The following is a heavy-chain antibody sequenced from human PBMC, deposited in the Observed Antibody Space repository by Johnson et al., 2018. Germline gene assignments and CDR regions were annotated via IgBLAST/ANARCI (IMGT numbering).Heavy chain of an antibody. V-gene: IGHV1-8*01. CDR1: GYTFTSYD. J-gene: IGHJ3*02. CDR2: MNPNSGNT. D-gene: IGHD6-13*01. Sequence: QVQLVQSGAEVKKXGASVKVSCKASGYTFTSYDINWVRQATGQGLEWMGWMNPNSGNTGYAQKFQGRVTMTRNTSISTAYMELSSLRSEDTAVYYCARRQQLVRSDAFDIWGQGTMVTVSS. CDR3: ARRQQLVRSDAFDI.